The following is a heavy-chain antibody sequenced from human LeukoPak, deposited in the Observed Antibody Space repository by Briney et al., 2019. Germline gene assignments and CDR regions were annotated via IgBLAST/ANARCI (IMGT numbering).Heavy chain of an antibody. CDR1: GFTFSNFA. CDR2: ISGSGDST. CDR3: AKDQDDYAEADYFQH. D-gene: IGHD4-17*01. Sequence: GGSLRLSCAASGFTFSNFAMNWVRQAPGEGLEWVSAISGSGDSTYYADSVRGRFTISRDNSKNTLYLQMNSLRAEDTAIYYCAKDQDDYAEADYFQHWGQGTLVTVSS. V-gene: IGHV3-23*01. J-gene: IGHJ1*01.